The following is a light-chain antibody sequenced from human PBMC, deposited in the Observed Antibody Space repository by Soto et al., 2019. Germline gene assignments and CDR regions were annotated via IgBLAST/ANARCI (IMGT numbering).Light chain of an antibody. V-gene: IGKV1-17*01. CDR3: LQHHSYPQT. CDR2: AVS. Sequence: DIQMTQSPSSLSASVGDGVTITCRASQGLKNDLAWYQQKPGKAPKRLIYAVSSLQSEVPSRFSGRGSGTEFNLTISSLQPEDVATYYCLQHHSYPQTFGQGTKVEI. CDR1: QGLKND. J-gene: IGKJ1*01.